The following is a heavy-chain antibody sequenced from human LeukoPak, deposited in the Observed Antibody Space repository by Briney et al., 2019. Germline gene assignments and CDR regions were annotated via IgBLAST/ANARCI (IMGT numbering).Heavy chain of an antibody. CDR2: IYTTGSS. D-gene: IGHD3-10*01. Sequence: SETLSLTCTASGGSISGINYYWTWIRQPAGKGLEWIGRIYTTGSSNYNPSLKSRVTISVDTSNNQFSLKLSSVTAADTAVYYCARVSPSGVWDVWGQGTTVTVSS. CDR1: GGSISGINYY. J-gene: IGHJ6*02. CDR3: ARVSPSGVWDV. V-gene: IGHV4-61*02.